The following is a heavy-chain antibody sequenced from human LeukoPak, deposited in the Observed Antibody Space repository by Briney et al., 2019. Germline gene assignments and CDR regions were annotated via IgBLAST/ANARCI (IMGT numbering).Heavy chain of an antibody. D-gene: IGHD3-10*01. CDR2: ISYDGSNK. V-gene: IGHV3-30-3*01. Sequence: GGSLRLSCAASGFTFSSYAMHWVRQAPGKGLEWVAVISYDGSNKYYADSVKGRFTISRDNSKNTLYLQMNSLRAEDTAVYYCAVSTVRGVIINYFDYWGQGTLVTVSS. CDR3: AVSTVRGVIINYFDY. J-gene: IGHJ4*02. CDR1: GFTFSSYA.